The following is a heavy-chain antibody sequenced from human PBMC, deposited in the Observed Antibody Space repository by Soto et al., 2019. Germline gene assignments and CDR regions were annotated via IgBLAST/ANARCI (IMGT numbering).Heavy chain of an antibody. CDR3: ARTRLGAVAGT. D-gene: IGHD6-19*01. CDR2: MNPNSGNT. CDR1: GYTFTIYD. J-gene: IGHJ4*02. Sequence: QVQLVQSGAEVKKPGASVKVSCKTSGYTFTIYDIHWVRQATGQGPEWMGWMNPNSGNTVYAQKFQGRITMTRNTSRTTAYMELSSLRPEDTAVYSWARTRLGAVAGTGGQGPLVTVSS. V-gene: IGHV1-8*01.